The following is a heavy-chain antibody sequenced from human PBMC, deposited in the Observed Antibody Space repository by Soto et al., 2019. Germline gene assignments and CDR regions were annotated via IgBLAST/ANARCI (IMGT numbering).Heavy chain of an antibody. J-gene: IGHJ4*02. CDR1: GGSISSGGYS. CDR2: IYYTGIT. D-gene: IGHD3-10*01. V-gene: IGHV4-61*08. CDR3: ATLRGLGVVSPYFDY. Sequence: SETLSLTCAVSGGSISSGGYSWSWIRQPPGKGLEWIAYIYYTGITNFNPSLKSRVTISMDTSKNQFSLKLRSVTAADTALFFCATLRGLGVVSPYFDYWGQGLMVTVSS.